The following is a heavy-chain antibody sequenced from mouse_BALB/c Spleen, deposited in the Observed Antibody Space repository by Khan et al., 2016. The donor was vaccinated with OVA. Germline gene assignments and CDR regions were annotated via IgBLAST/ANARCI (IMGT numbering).Heavy chain of an antibody. J-gene: IGHJ3*01. CDR3: ARSRCYDDDAWFAF. CDR1: GYSITSDYA. CDR2: ISYSGST. Sequence: EVQLQESGPGLVKPSQSLSLTCTVTGYSITSDYAWNWIRHFPGNKLEWMGYISYSGSTSNNPSLKSRISITRDTSKNQFFLQLSSVTTEDTATYYCARSRCYDDDAWFAFWGQGTLVTVSA. D-gene: IGHD2-4*01. V-gene: IGHV3-2*02.